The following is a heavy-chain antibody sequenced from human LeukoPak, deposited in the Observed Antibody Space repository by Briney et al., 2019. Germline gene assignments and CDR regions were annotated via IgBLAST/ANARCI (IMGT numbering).Heavy chain of an antibody. CDR1: GFTFSIYA. CDR2: IGRSGGST. V-gene: IGHV3-23*01. Sequence: PGGSLRLSCAASGFTFSIYAMSWVRQAPGRGREWVSAIGRSGGSTYYADSVKGRFTISRDNSKTTLYLQMNSLRAEDTAVYYCAKVLTGYASNWFDPWGQGTLVTVSS. CDR3: AKVLTGYASNWFDP. J-gene: IGHJ5*02. D-gene: IGHD3-9*01.